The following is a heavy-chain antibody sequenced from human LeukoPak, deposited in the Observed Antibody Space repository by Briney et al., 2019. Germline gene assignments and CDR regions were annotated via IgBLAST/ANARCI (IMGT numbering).Heavy chain of an antibody. CDR1: GYTFTSYG. CDR2: ISAYNGNT. V-gene: IGHV1-18*01. Sequence: ASVKVSCKASGYTFTSYGISWVRQAPGQGLEWMGWISAYNGNTNYAQKLQDRVTMTTDTSTSTAYMELRSLRSDDTAVYYCARDPGYYGSGSYPYYFDYWGQGTLVTVSS. CDR3: ARDPGYYGSGSYPYYFDY. J-gene: IGHJ4*02. D-gene: IGHD3-10*01.